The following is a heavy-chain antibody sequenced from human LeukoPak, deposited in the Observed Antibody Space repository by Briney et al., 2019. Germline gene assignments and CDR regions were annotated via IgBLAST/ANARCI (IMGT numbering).Heavy chain of an antibody. V-gene: IGHV4-4*07. CDR3: ARGWALTIFGGSFYY. J-gene: IGHJ4*02. Sequence: SETLSLTCTVSGGSISSYYWSWIRQPAGKGLEWIGRIYTSGSTNYNPSLKSRVTMSVDTSKNQFSLKLSSVTAADTAVYYCARGWALTIFGGSFYYWGQGTLVTVSS. D-gene: IGHD3-3*01. CDR1: GGSISSYY. CDR2: IYTSGST.